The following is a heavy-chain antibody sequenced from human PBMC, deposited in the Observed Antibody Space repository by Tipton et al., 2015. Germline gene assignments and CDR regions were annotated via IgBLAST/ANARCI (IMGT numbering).Heavy chain of an antibody. Sequence: LRLSCTVSDGLIRNSDDFWDWIRQPPGKTLEWIGSIYNNGTTHYNPSLKSRVTISVDTSKKQFSLKLSSVTAADTAVYYCASGLFAEYWGQGALVTVSS. CDR3: ASGLFAEY. CDR1: DGLIRNSDDF. J-gene: IGHJ4*02. D-gene: IGHD3-22*01. CDR2: IYNNGTT. V-gene: IGHV4-39*07.